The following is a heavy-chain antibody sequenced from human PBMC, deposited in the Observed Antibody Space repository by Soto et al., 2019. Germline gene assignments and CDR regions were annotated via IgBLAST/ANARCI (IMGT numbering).Heavy chain of an antibody. CDR1: GFTFSSYA. Sequence: EVQLLESGGGLVQPGGSLRLSCAASGFTFSSYAMSWVRQAPGKGLEWVSAISGSGGSTYYADSVKGRFTISRDNSKNTLYLQMNSLRAEDTAVYYCAKDTIVAASVGEAFDIWGQGTMVTVSS. V-gene: IGHV3-23*01. CDR2: ISGSGGST. D-gene: IGHD2-15*01. J-gene: IGHJ3*02. CDR3: AKDTIVAASVGEAFDI.